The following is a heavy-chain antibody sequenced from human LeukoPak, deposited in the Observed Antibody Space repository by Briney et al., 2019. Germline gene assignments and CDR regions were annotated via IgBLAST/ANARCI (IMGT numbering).Heavy chain of an antibody. V-gene: IGHV4-34*01. D-gene: IGHD3-10*01. Sequence: SETLSLTCAVYGGSFSGYYWSWIRQPPGKGLEWIGYIYYSGSTNYNPSLKSRVTISVDTSNNQFSLKLSPVTAADTAVYYCARSTRSWFDPWGQGTLVTV. J-gene: IGHJ5*02. CDR3: ARSTRSWFDP. CDR2: IYYSGST. CDR1: GGSFSGYY.